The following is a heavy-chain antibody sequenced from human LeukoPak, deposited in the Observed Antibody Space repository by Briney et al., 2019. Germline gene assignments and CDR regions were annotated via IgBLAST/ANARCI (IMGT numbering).Heavy chain of an antibody. V-gene: IGHV4-61*02. Sequence: PSETLSLTCTVSGGTISSGSYYWSWIRQPAGKGLEWIGRIYTSGSTNYNPSLKSRVTISVDTSKNQFSLKLSSVTAADTAVYYCARDPGITIFGVVTDDAFDIWGQGTMVTVSS. CDR2: IYTSGST. CDR1: GGTISSGSYY. J-gene: IGHJ3*02. D-gene: IGHD3-3*01. CDR3: ARDPGITIFGVVTDDAFDI.